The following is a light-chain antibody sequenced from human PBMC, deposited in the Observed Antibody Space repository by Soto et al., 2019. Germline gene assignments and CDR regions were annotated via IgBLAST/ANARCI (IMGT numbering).Light chain of an antibody. J-gene: IGKJ3*01. CDR1: QDXSRY. CDR2: GAS. V-gene: IGKV1-9*01. CDR3: QQLQRTPFT. Sequence: QLTQSPSSLSASVGDRVTITCRASQDXSRYLAWYQQRAGKAPKLLIYGASTLQSGVPSRFSGSGSGTEFTLTISSLQPEDFATYHCQQLQRTPFTFGPGTTVDV.